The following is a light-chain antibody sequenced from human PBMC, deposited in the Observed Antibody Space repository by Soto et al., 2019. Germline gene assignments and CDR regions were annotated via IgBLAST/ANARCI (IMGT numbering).Light chain of an antibody. J-gene: IGKJ1*01. Sequence: DIQMTQSPSTLSASVGDRVTITCRASQSISNWLAWYQQKPGKAPKLLIYKASSLQSGVPSRFSGSGSGTEFTLTISSLQPDDFATYYCQQYNTYWSFAQGTKVEIK. CDR2: KAS. CDR1: QSISNW. V-gene: IGKV1-5*03. CDR3: QQYNTYWS.